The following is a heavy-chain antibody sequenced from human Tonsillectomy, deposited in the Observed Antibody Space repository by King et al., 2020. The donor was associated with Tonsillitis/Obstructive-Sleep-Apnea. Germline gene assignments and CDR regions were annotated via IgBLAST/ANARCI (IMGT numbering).Heavy chain of an antibody. CDR2: IYYSGST. CDR1: GGSISSYY. CDR3: ARYIRGWYRAVNVNYMDV. Sequence: VQLQESGPGLVKPSETLSLTCTVSGGSISSYYWSWIRQPPGKGLEWIGYIYYSGSTNYNPSLKSRVTISVDTSKNQFSLKLSSVTAADTAVYYCARYIRGWYRAVNVNYMDVWGKGTTVTVSS. D-gene: IGHD6-19*01. V-gene: IGHV4-59*01. J-gene: IGHJ6*03.